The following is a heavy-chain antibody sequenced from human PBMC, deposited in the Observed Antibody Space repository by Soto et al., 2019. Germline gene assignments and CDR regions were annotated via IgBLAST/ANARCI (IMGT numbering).Heavy chain of an antibody. CDR2: ISGSGGST. J-gene: IGHJ2*01. Sequence: GGSLRLSCAASGFTFSSYAMSWVRQAPGKGLEWVSAISGSGGSTYYADSVKGRFTISRDNSKNTLYLQMNSLRAEDTAVYYCAKELHKPYVVSPTANWYFDLWGRGTLVTVSS. D-gene: IGHD6-25*01. CDR3: AKELHKPYVVSPTANWYFDL. V-gene: IGHV3-23*01. CDR1: GFTFSSYA.